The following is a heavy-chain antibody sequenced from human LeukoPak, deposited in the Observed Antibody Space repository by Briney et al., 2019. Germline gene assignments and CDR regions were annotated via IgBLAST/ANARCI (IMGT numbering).Heavy chain of an antibody. CDR2: IYPSGST. D-gene: IGHD3-10*01. Sequence: PSETLSLTCAVSGGSISSSNWWTWVRQPPGKGLEWIGEIYPSGSTNYNPSLKSRVTISVDTSKNQFSLKLSSVTAADTAVYYCARDYYGSGTPLALFDYWGQGTLVTVSS. CDR1: GGSISSSNW. V-gene: IGHV4-4*02. CDR3: ARDYYGSGTPLALFDY. J-gene: IGHJ4*02.